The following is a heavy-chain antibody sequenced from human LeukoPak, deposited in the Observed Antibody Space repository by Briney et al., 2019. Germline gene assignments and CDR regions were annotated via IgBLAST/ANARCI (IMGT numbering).Heavy chain of an antibody. CDR2: VNCDNENT. J-gene: IGHJ5*02. Sequence: ASVKVSCKTSGYTFTSFDINWVRHTTGHGPEWMGWVNCDNENTRYARKFQGSVAITRDTSTRTVYLELNNLSSDDTAMYYCTRGPFLNGNAYNWFDPWGQGTLVTVSS. CDR3: TRGPFLNGNAYNWFDP. D-gene: IGHD1-20*01. V-gene: IGHV1-8*03. CDR1: GYTFTSFD.